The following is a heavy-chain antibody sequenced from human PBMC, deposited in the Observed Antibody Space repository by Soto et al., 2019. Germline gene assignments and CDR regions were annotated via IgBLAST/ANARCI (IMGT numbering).Heavy chain of an antibody. CDR3: ARPVTEGMATLYFDV. J-gene: IGHJ4*02. CDR2: IYPGDSDT. CDR1: GYSFTSYW. D-gene: IGHD5-12*01. V-gene: IGHV5-51*01. Sequence: PGESLKISCKGSGYSFTSYWIGWVRQMPGKGLEWMGIIYPGDSDTRYSPSFQGQVTISADKSISTAYLQWSSLKASDTAMYYCARPVTEGMATLYFDVWGQGTLVTVSS.